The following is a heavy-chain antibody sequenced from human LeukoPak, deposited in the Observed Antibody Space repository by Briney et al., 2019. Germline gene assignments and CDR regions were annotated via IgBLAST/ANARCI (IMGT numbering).Heavy chain of an antibody. CDR2: IYYSGST. CDR3: ARAPTYYDILTGYDY. D-gene: IGHD3-9*01. Sequence: SETLSLTCTVSGGSISSYYWSWIRQPPGKGLEWIGYIYYSGSTNYNPSLKSRVTISVDTSKNQFSLKLSSVTAADTAVYYCARAPTYYDILTGYDYWGQGTLVTVSS. CDR1: GGSISSYY. J-gene: IGHJ4*02. V-gene: IGHV4-59*08.